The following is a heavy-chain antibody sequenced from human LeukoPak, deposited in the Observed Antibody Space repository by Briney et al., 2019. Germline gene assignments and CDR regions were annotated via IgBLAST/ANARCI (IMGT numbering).Heavy chain of an antibody. CDR3: TKETNAFDA. V-gene: IGHV3-33*03. CDR1: GLSVSTSV. Sequence: GGSLRLSCATSGLSVSTSVIHWVRQIPGRGLQWVAGIWSDGVAKYYEASVKGRFTISIDRSKNTVFLQMNNLRAEDTALYHCTKETNAFDAWGQGTLVTVSS. J-gene: IGHJ3*01. CDR2: IWSDGVAK. D-gene: IGHD1-7*01.